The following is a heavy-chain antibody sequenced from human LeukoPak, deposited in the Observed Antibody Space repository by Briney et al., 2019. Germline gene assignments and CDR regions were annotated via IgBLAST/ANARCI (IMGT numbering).Heavy chain of an antibody. CDR3: ARGFYDILTGSFDP. J-gene: IGHJ5*02. V-gene: IGHV4-31*03. CDR2: IYYSGST. D-gene: IGHD3-9*01. Sequence: PSETLSLTCTVSGGSISSGGYYWSWIRQHPGKGLEWIGYIYYSGSTYYNPSLKSRVTISVDTSKNQFSLKLSSVTAADTAVYYCARGFYDILTGSFDPRGQGTLVTVSS. CDR1: GGSISSGGYY.